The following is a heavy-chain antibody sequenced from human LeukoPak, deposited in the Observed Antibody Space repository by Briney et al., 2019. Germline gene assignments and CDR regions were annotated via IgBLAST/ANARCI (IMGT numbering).Heavy chain of an antibody. CDR3: AKDGGSGYYYFDY. J-gene: IGHJ4*02. V-gene: IGHV3-23*01. CDR1: GFIFNSYA. D-gene: IGHD3-22*01. CDR2: IGGSDGST. Sequence: PGGSLRLSCAASGFIFNSYAMSWVRQAPGKGLEWVSAIGGSDGSTYYADSVKGRFTISRDNSKNTLYLQMNSLRGEDTAVYYCAKDGGSGYYYFDYWGQGTLVTVSS.